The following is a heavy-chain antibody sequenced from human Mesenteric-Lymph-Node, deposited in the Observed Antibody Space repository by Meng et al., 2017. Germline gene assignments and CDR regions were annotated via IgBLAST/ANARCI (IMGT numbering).Heavy chain of an antibody. Sequence: VMLVESGGGLRKPGRSLGLPCAASGFPFNSAWMTWVRQAPGKGLEWSGRIKSKNDGATTDCVAPVKGRFTISRDDSKNTVYLQMNSLKTEDTAVYYCTTDHRVWNWGQGTLVTVSS. D-gene: IGHD6-13*01. CDR2: IKSKNDGATT. V-gene: IGHV3-15*01. CDR3: TTDHRVWN. CDR1: GFPFNSAW. J-gene: IGHJ4*02.